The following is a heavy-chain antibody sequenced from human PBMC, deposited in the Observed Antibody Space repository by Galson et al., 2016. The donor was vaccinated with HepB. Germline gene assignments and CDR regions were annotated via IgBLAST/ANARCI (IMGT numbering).Heavy chain of an antibody. Sequence: SVKVSCKASGGTFSSYAISWVRQAPGQGLEWMGGIIPIFGTANYAQKFQGRVTITADKSTSTAYMELSSLRSEDTAVYYCTLGCSRTFCSPLRYFDLWGRGTLVTVSS. V-gene: IGHV1-69*06. CDR1: GGTFSSYA. CDR2: IIPIFGTA. CDR3: TLGCSRTFCSPLRYFDL. D-gene: IGHD2-2*01. J-gene: IGHJ2*01.